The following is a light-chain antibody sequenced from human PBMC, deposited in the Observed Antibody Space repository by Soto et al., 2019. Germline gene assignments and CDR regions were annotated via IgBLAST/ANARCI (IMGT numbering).Light chain of an antibody. CDR2: YDS. CDR3: QVWDSSSDHVV. CDR1: NIESKS. Sequence: SYELTQPPSVSVAPGKTARITCGGKNIESKSVHWYQQKPGQAPVLVIYYDSDRPSGIPERFSGSNSGNTATLTISRVEAVDEADYYCQVWDSSSDHVVFGGGTKVTVL. J-gene: IGLJ2*01. V-gene: IGLV3-21*04.